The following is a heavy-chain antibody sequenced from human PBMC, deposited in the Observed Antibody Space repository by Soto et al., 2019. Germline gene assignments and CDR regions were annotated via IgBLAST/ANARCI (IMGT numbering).Heavy chain of an antibody. CDR1: GFTFSSYG. D-gene: IGHD3-10*01. CDR3: TRGEDNYGRPLMDV. CDR2: IWYDGSNK. Sequence: GGSLRLSCAASGFTFSSYGMHWVRQAPGKGLEWVAVIWYDGSNKYYADSVKGRFTISRDNSKNTLYLQMNSLRAEDTAVYYCTRGEDNYGRPLMDVWGQGTTVTVSS. V-gene: IGHV3-33*01. J-gene: IGHJ6*02.